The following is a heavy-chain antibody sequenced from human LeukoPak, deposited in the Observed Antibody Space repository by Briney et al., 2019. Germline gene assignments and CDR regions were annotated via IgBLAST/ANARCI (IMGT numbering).Heavy chain of an antibody. D-gene: IGHD3-10*01. CDR3: ARGLMGSGSYISWFDP. V-gene: IGHV1-8*01. J-gene: IGHJ5*02. Sequence: ASVKVSCKASGYTFTSYDINWVRQATGQGLEWMGWMNPNSGNTGYAQKFQGRVTMTRNTSISTAYMELSSLRSEDTAVYYCARGLMGSGSYISWFDPWGQGTLVTVSS. CDR2: MNPNSGNT. CDR1: GYTFTSYD.